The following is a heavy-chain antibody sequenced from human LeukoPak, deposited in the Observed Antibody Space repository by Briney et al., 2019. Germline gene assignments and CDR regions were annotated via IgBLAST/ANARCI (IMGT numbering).Heavy chain of an antibody. CDR2: IYYSGST. Sequence: SETLPLTCTVSGGSISSYYWSWIRQPPGKGLEWIGYIYYSGSTNYNPSLKSRVTISVDTSKNQFSLKLSSVTAADTAVYYCARDGMAGPIGYWGQGTLVTVSS. J-gene: IGHJ4*02. D-gene: IGHD5-24*01. CDR1: GGSISSYY. V-gene: IGHV4-59*01. CDR3: ARDGMAGPIGY.